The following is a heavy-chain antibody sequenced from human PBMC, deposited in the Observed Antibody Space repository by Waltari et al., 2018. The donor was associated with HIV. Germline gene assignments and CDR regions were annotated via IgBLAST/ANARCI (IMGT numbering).Heavy chain of an antibody. CDR3: AKDPGMDV. CDR2: IGGRGGST. CDR1: GFTFSRSP. Sequence: EVQLLESGGGLVQPGGSLRLSCAASGFTFSRSPMNWVRQAPGKGLEWVSGIGGRGGSTYYADSVKGRLTISRDNSKSTVYLQMNSLRAEDTAIYYCAKDPGMDVWGQGTTVTVSS. V-gene: IGHV3-23*01. J-gene: IGHJ6*02.